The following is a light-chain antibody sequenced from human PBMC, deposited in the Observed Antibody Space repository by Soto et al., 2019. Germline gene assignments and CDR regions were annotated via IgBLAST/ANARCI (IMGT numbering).Light chain of an antibody. CDR1: STDVGGYDY. Sequence: QSALTQSASVSGSLGQSISISCTGTSTDVGGYDYVSWYQQHPGKAPRLMIYDVSNRPSGVSNRFSGSKSGNTASLTISGRQAEDEGDYYCSSYTSTYTLIFGGGTKLTVL. J-gene: IGLJ2*01. V-gene: IGLV2-14*03. CDR3: SSYTSTYTLI. CDR2: DVS.